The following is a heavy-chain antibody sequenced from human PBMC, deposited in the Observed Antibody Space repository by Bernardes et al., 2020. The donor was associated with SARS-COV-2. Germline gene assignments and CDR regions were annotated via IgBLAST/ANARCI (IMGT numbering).Heavy chain of an antibody. D-gene: IGHD3-16*02. CDR3: ATSWPLRLGELSHPVYYYYYGMDV. CDR2: FDPEDGET. Sequence: ASVKVSCKVSGYTLTELSMHWVRQAPGKGLEWMGGFDPEDGETIYAQKFQGRVTMTEDTSTDTAYMELSSLRSEDTAVYYCATSWPLRLGELSHPVYYYYYGMDVWGQGTTVTVSS. J-gene: IGHJ6*02. CDR1: GYTLTELS. V-gene: IGHV1-24*01.